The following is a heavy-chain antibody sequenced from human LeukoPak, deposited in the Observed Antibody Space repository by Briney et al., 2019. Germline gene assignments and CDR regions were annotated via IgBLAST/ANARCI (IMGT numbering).Heavy chain of an antibody. Sequence: SETLSLTCTVSGGSISSGSYYWSWIRQPAGKGLEWIGRIYTSGSTNYNPSLKSRVTISVDTSKNQFSLKLSSVTAADTAAYYCARSTPTDLPSNWFDPWGQGTLVTVSS. CDR2: IYTSGST. J-gene: IGHJ5*02. CDR1: GGSISSGSYY. CDR3: ARSTPTDLPSNWFDP. V-gene: IGHV4-61*02.